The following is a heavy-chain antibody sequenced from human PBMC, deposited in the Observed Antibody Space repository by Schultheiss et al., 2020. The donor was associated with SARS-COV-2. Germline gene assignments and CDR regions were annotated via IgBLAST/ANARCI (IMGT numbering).Heavy chain of an antibody. D-gene: IGHD1-1*01. CDR1: GFTFSDYY. V-gene: IGHV3-11*06. CDR3: ARSGTLYNWFDP. J-gene: IGHJ5*02. Sequence: GGSLRLSCAASGFTFSDYYMSWIRQAPGKGLEWVLYISSSSSYTNYADSVKGRFTISRDNSKNTLYLQMNSLRAEDTAVYYCARSGTLYNWFDPWGQGTLVTVSS. CDR2: ISSSSSYT.